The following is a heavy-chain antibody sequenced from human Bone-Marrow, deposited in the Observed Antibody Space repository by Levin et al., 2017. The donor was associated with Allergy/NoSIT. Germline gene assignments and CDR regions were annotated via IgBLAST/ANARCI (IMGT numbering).Heavy chain of an antibody. D-gene: IGHD1-26*01. CDR2: ITSDGSDT. Sequence: GGSLRLSCAASGFTFSNYWMYWVRQAPGKGLVWVSRITSDGSDTSYADSVKGRFAIFRDNDRNTLYLQMNSLRAEDTATYYCARGWHRGSMDPWGQGTLVTVSS. V-gene: IGHV3-74*01. CDR1: GFTFSNYW. J-gene: IGHJ5*02. CDR3: ARGWHRGSMDP.